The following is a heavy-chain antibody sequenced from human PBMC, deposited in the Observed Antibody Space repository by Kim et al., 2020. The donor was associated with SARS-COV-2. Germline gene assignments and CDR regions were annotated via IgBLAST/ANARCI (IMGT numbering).Heavy chain of an antibody. J-gene: IGHJ5*02. Sequence: ASVKVSCKASGYTFTSSHIQWVRQAPGQGLEWVGIINPSGGSTTYAQKLQGRVTMTRDTSTGTVYMELSSLRSEDTALYYCARGTWGGGSWGYGSGQYNRFDPWGQGTLVTVSS. CDR3: ARGTWGGGSWGYGSGQYNRFDP. CDR1: GYTFTSSH. D-gene: IGHD3-10*01. CDR2: INPSGGST. V-gene: IGHV1-46*03.